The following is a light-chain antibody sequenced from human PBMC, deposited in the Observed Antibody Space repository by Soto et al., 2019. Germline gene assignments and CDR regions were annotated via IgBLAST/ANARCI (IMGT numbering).Light chain of an antibody. CDR2: QAS. CDR1: QTVGSS. Sequence: DIQVTQSPSTLSASVGDRVTITCRASQTVGSSLAWFQHKPGKAPKLLIYQASTLEDGVPSRFNGSGSGTEFTLSISSLQPDDFATYYCQQYNEYSKTFGQGTKVEI. J-gene: IGKJ1*01. CDR3: QQYNEYSKT. V-gene: IGKV1-5*03.